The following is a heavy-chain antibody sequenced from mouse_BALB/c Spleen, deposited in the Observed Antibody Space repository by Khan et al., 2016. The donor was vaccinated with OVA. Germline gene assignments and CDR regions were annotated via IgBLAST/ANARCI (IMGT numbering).Heavy chain of an antibody. CDR3: ARPTMVTSEFAY. J-gene: IGHJ3*01. CDR2: IKPSNGRT. CDR1: GYTFTTYW. D-gene: IGHD2-9*01. V-gene: IGHV1S81*02. Sequence: VQLQQPGAELVKPGASMKLSCKASGYTFTTYWMHWVKQRPGQGLEWIGEIKPSNGRTHYNEKSKRKATLMADKSSTPAHMQLSSLTSEDSAVYYCARPTMVTSEFAYWSQGTLVTVSA.